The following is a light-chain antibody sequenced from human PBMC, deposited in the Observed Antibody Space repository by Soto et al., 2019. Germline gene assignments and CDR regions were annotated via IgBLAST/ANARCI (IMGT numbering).Light chain of an antibody. J-gene: IGKJ5*01. Sequence: EFVLTQSPGTLSLSPGERATLSCRASQTVRNNYLAWYQQKPGQAPRLLIYGASSRATGIPDRFSGSGSGTDFTLTISRLEPEEFAVYYCQHFGGTTFTVGQGTRLEIK. CDR1: QTVRNNY. CDR2: GAS. CDR3: QHFGGTTFT. V-gene: IGKV3-20*01.